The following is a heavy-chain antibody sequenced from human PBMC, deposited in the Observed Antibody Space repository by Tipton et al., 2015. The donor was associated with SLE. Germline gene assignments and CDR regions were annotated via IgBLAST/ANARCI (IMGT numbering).Heavy chain of an antibody. Sequence: TLSLTCTVSDSSITSGSSITSGSNYWTWYRQPAGKGLEWIGDIYTSGNTKYTHSPKGRVPISADTSKNQFSRKLKSVTAPDTAVYYCARRRGSSNWYSRYGLDVWGQGTTVTVSS. J-gene: IGHJ6*02. CDR1: DSSITSGSSITSGSNY. CDR2: IYTSGNT. CDR3: ARRRGSSNWYSRYGLDV. D-gene: IGHD6-13*01. V-gene: IGHV4-61*09.